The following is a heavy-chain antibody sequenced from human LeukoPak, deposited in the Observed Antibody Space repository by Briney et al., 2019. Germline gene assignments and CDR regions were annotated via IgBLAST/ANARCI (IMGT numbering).Heavy chain of an antibody. CDR1: GGSISSGSYY. CDR2: IYTSGST. V-gene: IGHV4-61*02. D-gene: IGHD4-17*01. CDR3: ANSIDFDYGDYYFDY. J-gene: IGHJ4*02. Sequence: TSETLSLTCTVSGGSISSGSYYWSWIRQPAGKGLEWIGRIYTSGSTNYNPSLKSRVTISLDTSKNQFSLKLSSVTAADTAVYYCANSIDFDYGDYYFDYWGQGALVTISS.